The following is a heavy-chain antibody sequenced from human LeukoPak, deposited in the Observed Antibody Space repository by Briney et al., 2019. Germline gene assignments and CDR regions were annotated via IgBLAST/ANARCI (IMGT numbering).Heavy chain of an antibody. Sequence: PSETLSLTCCVSGYSFTSGHYWGWIRQPPGKGLGRIGNIYHPGSTHYNPSLKSRVTISVDTSKNQFSLKLSSVTAADTAVYYCARYCSSTSCILRGFDYWGQGTLVTVSS. CDR3: ARYCSSTSCILRGFDY. CDR2: IYHPGST. V-gene: IGHV4-38-2*01. CDR1: GYSFTSGHY. J-gene: IGHJ4*02. D-gene: IGHD2-2*01.